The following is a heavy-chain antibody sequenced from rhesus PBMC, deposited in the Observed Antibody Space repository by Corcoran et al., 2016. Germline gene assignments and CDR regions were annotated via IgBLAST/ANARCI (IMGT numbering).Heavy chain of an antibody. CDR3: TKTWGDYYPFDY. V-gene: IGHV3-13*01. CDR2: IRNKAKSYTT. J-gene: IGHJ4*01. Sequence: EVQLVESGGGLVQPGGSLRLSCAASGFTFSNYYMHWVRQAQGKGLEWVGLIRNKAKSYTTEYAAAVKCRFTFSRDDSKNTLYLQMSSLKTEDTALYYCTKTWGDYYPFDYWGQGVLVTVSS. CDR1: GFTFSNYY. D-gene: IGHD3-34*01.